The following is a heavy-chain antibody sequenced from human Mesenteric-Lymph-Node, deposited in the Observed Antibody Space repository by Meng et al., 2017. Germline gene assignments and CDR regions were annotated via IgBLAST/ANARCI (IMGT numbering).Heavy chain of an antibody. V-gene: IGHV2-70*01. J-gene: IGHJ3*01. D-gene: IGHD2-8*01. Sequence: SGPTLVKPTQTVTLTCTFSGFSLSTTGRCVSWIRQPPGKALEWLALIDWDDDKYYNTSLKTRLTISKDTSKNQVVLTMTHMDPVDTATYYCARGGVSGWCMLSDGEAFDFWGQGTVVTVSS. CDR3: ARGGVSGWCMLSDGEAFDF. CDR1: GFSLSTTGRC. CDR2: IDWDDDK.